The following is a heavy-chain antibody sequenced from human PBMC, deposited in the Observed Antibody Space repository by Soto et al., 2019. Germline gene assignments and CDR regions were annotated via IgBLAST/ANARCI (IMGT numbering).Heavy chain of an antibody. CDR2: INAGNGNT. Sequence: ASVKVSCKASGYTFTSYAMHWVRQAPGQRLEWMGWINAGNGNTKYSQKFQGRVTITRDTSASTAYMELSSLRSEDTAVYYCARVLSVARSGYYTGSGGYWGQGTLVTVSS. CDR3: ARVLSVARSGYYTGSGGY. D-gene: IGHD3-3*01. J-gene: IGHJ4*02. CDR1: GYTFTSYA. V-gene: IGHV1-3*01.